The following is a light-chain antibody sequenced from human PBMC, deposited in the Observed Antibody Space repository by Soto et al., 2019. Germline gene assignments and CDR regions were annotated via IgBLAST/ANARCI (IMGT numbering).Light chain of an antibody. CDR1: QSVSSN. J-gene: IGKJ1*01. V-gene: IGKV3-15*01. Sequence: EIVMTQSPATLSVSRGERATLSCRASQSVSSNLAWYQQRPGQAPRLLIYDASTRATDIPARFSGSGSGTDFTLTITSLQSEDFAVYYCQHYNNWPAFGLGTKVDIK. CDR2: DAS. CDR3: QHYNNWPA.